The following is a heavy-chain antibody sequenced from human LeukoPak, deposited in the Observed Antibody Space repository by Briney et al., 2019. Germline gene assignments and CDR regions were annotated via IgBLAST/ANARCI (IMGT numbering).Heavy chain of an antibody. V-gene: IGHV4-38-2*01. CDR1: GYSISSGYY. Sequence: SETLSLTCAVSGYSISSGYYWGWVRQPPGKGLEWIGSMYHSGSTYYNPSLKSRVTISVDTSKNQFSLKLTSVTATDTAVYFCARTQSSGIVGATTPFEYWGQGTLVTVSS. CDR3: ARTQSSGIVGATTPFEY. J-gene: IGHJ4*02. D-gene: IGHD1-26*01. CDR2: MYHSGST.